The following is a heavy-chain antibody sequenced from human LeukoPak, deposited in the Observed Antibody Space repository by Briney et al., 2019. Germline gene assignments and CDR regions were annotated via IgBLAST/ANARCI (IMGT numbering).Heavy chain of an antibody. CDR2: ISSSSSTI. J-gene: IGHJ6*02. CDR1: GFTFSSYS. Sequence: GGSLRLSCAASGFTFSSYSTSWVRQAPGKGLEWVSYISSSSSTIYYADSVKGRFTISRDNAKNPLYLQMNSLRAEDTAVYYCARRGDYAGGLGYYGMDVWGQGTTVTVSS. CDR3: ARRGDYAGGLGYYGMDV. D-gene: IGHD4-17*01. V-gene: IGHV3-48*01.